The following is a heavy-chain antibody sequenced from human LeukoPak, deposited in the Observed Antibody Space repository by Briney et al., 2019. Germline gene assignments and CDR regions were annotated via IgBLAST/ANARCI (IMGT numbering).Heavy chain of an antibody. V-gene: IGHV1-24*01. Sequence: ASVKVSCKVSGYTLTELSMHWVRQAPGKGLEWVGGFDPEDGETIYAQKFQGRVTMTEETSTDTAYMELSSLRSDDTAVYYCATLRGWNSVYWGQGTLVTVSS. CDR3: ATLRGWNSVY. CDR2: FDPEDGET. J-gene: IGHJ4*02. CDR1: GYTLTELS. D-gene: IGHD1-7*01.